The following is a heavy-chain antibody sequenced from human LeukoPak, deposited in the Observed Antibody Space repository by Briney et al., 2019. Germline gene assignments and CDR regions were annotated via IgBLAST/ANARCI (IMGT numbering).Heavy chain of an antibody. D-gene: IGHD3-22*01. CDR3: ARHHSSDYKWALNY. V-gene: IGHV4-59*08. CDR2: IYYSGST. Sequence: SETLSLTCTVSGGSISSYYWSWIRQPPGKGLEWIGYIYYSGSTNYNPSLKSRVTISIDTSKKQFFLKLSSVTAADTAVYYCARHHSSDYKWALNYWGQGTLVTVSS. CDR1: GGSISSYY. J-gene: IGHJ4*02.